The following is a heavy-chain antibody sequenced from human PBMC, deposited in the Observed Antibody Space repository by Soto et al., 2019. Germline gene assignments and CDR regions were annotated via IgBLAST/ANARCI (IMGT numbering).Heavy chain of an antibody. D-gene: IGHD5-12*01. CDR3: ATIARGWLQPNFDY. CDR2: ISSSGSTI. Sequence: PGGSLRLSCAASGFTFSSYEMNWVRQAPGKGLEWVSYISSSGSTIYYADSVKGRFTISRDNAKNSLYLQMNSLRAEDTAVYYCATIARGWLQPNFDYWGQGTLVTVSS. J-gene: IGHJ4*02. CDR1: GFTFSSYE. V-gene: IGHV3-48*03.